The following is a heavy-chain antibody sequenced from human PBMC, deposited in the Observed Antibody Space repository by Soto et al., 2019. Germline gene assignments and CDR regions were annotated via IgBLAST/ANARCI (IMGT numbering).Heavy chain of an antibody. J-gene: IGHJ4*02. Sequence: PSETLSLTCTVSGGSISSYYWSWIRQPPGKGLEWIGYIFYSGSTNYNPSLKSRVTISVDTSKNQFSLKLSSVTAADTAVYYCARHRRYDILTGSTYYFDYWGQGTLVTVSS. CDR3: ARHRRYDILTGSTYYFDY. CDR2: IFYSGST. CDR1: GGSISSYY. V-gene: IGHV4-59*08. D-gene: IGHD3-9*01.